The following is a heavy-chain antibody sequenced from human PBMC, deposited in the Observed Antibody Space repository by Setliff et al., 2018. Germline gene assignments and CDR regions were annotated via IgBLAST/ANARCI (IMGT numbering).Heavy chain of an antibody. Sequence: GVLKISCAGSGFSFSIFWMSWVRQAPGKGLEGVATIKQDGSEKFYVDSVKGRFTISRDNSKNSLYLQMDSLRVEDTAMYFCARDRGGGLYDYWGRGTLVTVSS. CDR3: ARDRGGGLYDY. CDR2: IKQDGSEK. V-gene: IGHV3-7*01. J-gene: IGHJ4*02. D-gene: IGHD3-16*01. CDR1: GFSFSIFW.